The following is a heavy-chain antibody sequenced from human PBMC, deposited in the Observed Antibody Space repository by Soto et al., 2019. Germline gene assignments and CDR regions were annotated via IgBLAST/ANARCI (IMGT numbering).Heavy chain of an antibody. J-gene: IGHJ4*02. CDR2: IYYSGST. CDR1: GGSISSYY. V-gene: IGHV4-59*12. CDR3: ARWTYCGGDCYWLDF. Sequence: PSETLSLTCTVSGGSISSYYWSWIRQPPGKGLEWIGSIYYSGSTYYNPSLKSRVTISVDTSKNQFSLKLNSVTAADTAIYYCARWTYCGGDCYWLDFRAQRTPVTVSS. D-gene: IGHD2-21*02.